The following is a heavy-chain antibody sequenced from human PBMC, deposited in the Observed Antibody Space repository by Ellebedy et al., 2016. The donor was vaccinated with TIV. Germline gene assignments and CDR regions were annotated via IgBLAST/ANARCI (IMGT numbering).Heavy chain of an antibody. D-gene: IGHD3-22*01. Sequence: ASVKVSCKASGYTFTSYGISWVRQAPGQGLEWMGWISAYNGNTNYAQKLQGRVTMTTDTSTSTAYMELRSLRSDDTAVYYCARRGQYYYDSSGKAGWFDPWGQGTLVTVSS. V-gene: IGHV1-18*01. CDR3: ARRGQYYYDSSGKAGWFDP. J-gene: IGHJ5*02. CDR1: GYTFTSYG. CDR2: ISAYNGNT.